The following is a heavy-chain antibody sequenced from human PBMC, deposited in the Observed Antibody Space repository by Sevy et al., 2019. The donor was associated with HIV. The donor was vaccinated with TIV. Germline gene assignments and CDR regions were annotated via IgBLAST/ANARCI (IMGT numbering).Heavy chain of an antibody. Sequence: GGSLRLSCAASGFTVSSNYMSWVRQAPGKGLEWVSVIYSGGSTYYADSVKGRFTISRDNSKNTLYLQMNSLRAEDTAGYYCARGSYDSSGYPIDYWGQGTLVTVSS. CDR3: ARGSYDSSGYPIDY. V-gene: IGHV3-53*01. J-gene: IGHJ4*02. CDR1: GFTVSSNY. D-gene: IGHD3-22*01. CDR2: IYSGGST.